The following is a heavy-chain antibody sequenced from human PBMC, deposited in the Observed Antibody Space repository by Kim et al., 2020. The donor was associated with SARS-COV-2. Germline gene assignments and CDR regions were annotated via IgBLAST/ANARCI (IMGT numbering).Heavy chain of an antibody. D-gene: IGHD2-8*01. CDR3: ARIRRKVWHTTDVSPYYFDY. V-gene: IGHV3-13*01. J-gene: IGHJ4*02. Sequence: GRFTISRENAKNSLYLQMNSLRAGDTAVYYCARIRRKVWHTTDVSPYYFDYWGQGTLVTVSS.